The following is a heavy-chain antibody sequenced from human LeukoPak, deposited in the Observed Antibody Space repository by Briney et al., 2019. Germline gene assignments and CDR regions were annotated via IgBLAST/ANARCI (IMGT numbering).Heavy chain of an antibody. V-gene: IGHV3-23*01. Sequence: GGSLRLSCAASGFTFSSYGMSWGRQAPGKGLEWVSVTNSNSGNTFYVDSVKGRFTISRDNSKNTLYLQMNSLRAEDTAVYYCAKGGYSYGYFDYWGQGILVTVSS. D-gene: IGHD5-18*01. CDR2: TNSNSGNT. CDR3: AKGGYSYGYFDY. J-gene: IGHJ4*02. CDR1: GFTFSSYG.